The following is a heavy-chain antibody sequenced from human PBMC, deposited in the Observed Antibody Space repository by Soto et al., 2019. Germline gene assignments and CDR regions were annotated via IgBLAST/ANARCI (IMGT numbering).Heavy chain of an antibody. CDR3: AKEVWSGPMDV. CDR2: ISYDGSNK. Sequence: QVQLVESGGGVVQPGRSLRLSCAASGFTFSSYGMHWVRQAPGKGLEWVAVISYDGSNKNYADSVKGRFTISRDNSKNTQYLQMNSLRAEDTALYYCAKEVWSGPMDVWGQGTTVTVSS. D-gene: IGHD3-3*01. V-gene: IGHV3-30*18. CDR1: GFTFSSYG. J-gene: IGHJ6*02.